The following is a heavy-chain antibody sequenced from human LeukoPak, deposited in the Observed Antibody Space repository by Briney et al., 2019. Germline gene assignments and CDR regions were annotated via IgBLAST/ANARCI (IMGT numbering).Heavy chain of an antibody. CDR3: ASVTVVPATLDY. CDR2: IDHSGST. Sequence: SETLSLTCAVSGYSISSGYYWGWIRQPPGKGLEWIGSIDHSGSTYYNPSLKSRVTISVDTSKNQFSLKLSSVTAADTAVYYCASVTVVPATLDYWGQGTLVTVSS. V-gene: IGHV4-38-2*01. CDR1: GYSISSGYY. D-gene: IGHD2-2*01. J-gene: IGHJ4*02.